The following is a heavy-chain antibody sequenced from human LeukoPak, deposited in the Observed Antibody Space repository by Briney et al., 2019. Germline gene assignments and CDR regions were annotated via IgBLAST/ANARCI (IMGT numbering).Heavy chain of an antibody. CDR2: LYYSGST. V-gene: IGHV4-39*07. D-gene: IGHD5-12*01. J-gene: IGHJ4*02. CDR1: GGSISGSSFY. CDR3: ARRPGSGYDYDY. Sequence: PSETLSLTCTVSGGSISGSSFYWGWIRQPPGKGLEWIGSLYYSGSTYYSPSLKSRVAMSVDTSMNQFSLKMTSVTAADTAVYYCARRPGSGYDYDYWGQGTLVTVSS.